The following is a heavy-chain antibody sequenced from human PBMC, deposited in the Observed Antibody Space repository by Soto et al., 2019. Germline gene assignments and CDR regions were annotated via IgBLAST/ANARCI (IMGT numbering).Heavy chain of an antibody. CDR3: AKSPTLSTQPGQPGDY. Sequence: GGSLRLSCAASGFTFSSYAMSWVRQAPGKGLEWVSAISGSGGSTYYADSVKGRFTISRDNSKNTLYLQMNSLRAEDTAVYYCAKSPTLSTQPGQPGDYWGQGTLVTVSS. V-gene: IGHV3-23*01. J-gene: IGHJ4*02. CDR2: ISGSGGST. CDR1: GFTFSSYA.